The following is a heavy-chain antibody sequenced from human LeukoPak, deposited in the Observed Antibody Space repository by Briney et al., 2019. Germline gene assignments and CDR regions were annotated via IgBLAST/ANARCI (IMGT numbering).Heavy chain of an antibody. CDR3: ARNGDDSSDYYYFDY. D-gene: IGHD3-22*01. CDR2: IYNSGTT. V-gene: IGHV4-30-4*07. CDR1: GDSISSGDYS. Sequence: SETLSLTCAVSGDSISSGDYSWSWIRQPPGKGLEWIGYIYNSGTTNYNPPLKSRVTISVDTSKNQFSLKLSSVTAADTAIYYCARNGDDSSDYYYFDYWGQGTLVTVSS. J-gene: IGHJ4*02.